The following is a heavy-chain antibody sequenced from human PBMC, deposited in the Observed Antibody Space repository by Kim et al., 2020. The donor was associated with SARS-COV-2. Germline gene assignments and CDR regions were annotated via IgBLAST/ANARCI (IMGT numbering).Heavy chain of an antibody. CDR3: ARGFEAAPPPEDYYYGMDV. D-gene: IGHD3-16*01. Sequence: RFTISRDNAKNSLYLQMNSLRAEDTAVYYCARGFEAAPPPEDYYYGMDVWGQGTTVTVSS. V-gene: IGHV3-11*06. J-gene: IGHJ6*02.